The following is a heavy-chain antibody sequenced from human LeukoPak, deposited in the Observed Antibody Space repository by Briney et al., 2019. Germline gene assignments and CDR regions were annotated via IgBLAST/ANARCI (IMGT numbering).Heavy chain of an antibody. CDR1: GFTFSSYE. D-gene: IGHD2-15*01. Sequence: PGGSLRLSCAASGFTFSSYEMNWVRQAPGKGLEWVSYISGSGSTIYYADSVKGRFTISRDNAKNSLYLQMNSLRAEDTAVYYCARDQLYCSGGICYFDYWGRGTLVTVSS. V-gene: IGHV3-48*03. CDR2: ISGSGSTI. J-gene: IGHJ4*02. CDR3: ARDQLYCSGGICYFDY.